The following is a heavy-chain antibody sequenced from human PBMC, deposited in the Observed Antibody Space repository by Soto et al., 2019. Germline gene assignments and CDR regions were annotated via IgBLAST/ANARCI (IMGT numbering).Heavy chain of an antibody. J-gene: IGHJ3*02. CDR3: ARRGCVKGVCYNSYDM. CDR1: GFTFSDFG. D-gene: IGHD2-8*01. CDR2: IWYHGGNE. V-gene: IGHV3-33*03. Sequence: QVQLVESGGGVVQPGRSLRLSCAVSGFTFSDFGMHWVRQAPGKGLEWVAHIWYHGGNEEYADSVKGRFSISRDNSKNTLYLQMDSLRAEDTAVYYCARRGCVKGVCYNSYDMWGQGTMVTVSS.